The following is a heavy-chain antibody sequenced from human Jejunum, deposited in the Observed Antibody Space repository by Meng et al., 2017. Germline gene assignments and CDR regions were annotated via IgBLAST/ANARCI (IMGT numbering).Heavy chain of an antibody. V-gene: IGHV4-61*08. CDR2: AST. Sequence: QVQLQGAGPGLVWPSDTLSRICFGSGGSVSSAGYQWSWIRQPPVKGLEWIGYASTNYNPSLKSRVTISVDTSKNQFSLRLTSVTAADTAVYYCARDHMGSLDYWGQGILVTVSS. J-gene: IGHJ4*02. CDR3: ARDHMGSLDY. CDR1: GGSVSSAGYQ. D-gene: IGHD1-26*01.